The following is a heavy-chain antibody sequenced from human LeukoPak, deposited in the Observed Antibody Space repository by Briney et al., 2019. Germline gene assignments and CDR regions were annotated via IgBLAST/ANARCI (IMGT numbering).Heavy chain of an antibody. CDR3: AREYSSPSFVVVASFDP. CDR2: INPNSGGT. V-gene: IGHV1-2*02. J-gene: IGHJ5*02. CDR1: GYTFTGYY. Sequence: ASVKVSCKASGYTFTGYYMHWVRQAPGQGLEWMGWINPNSGGTNYAQKFQGRVTMTRDTSISTAYMELSRLRSDDTAVYYCAREYSSPSFVVVASFDPWGQGTLVTVSS. D-gene: IGHD2-15*01.